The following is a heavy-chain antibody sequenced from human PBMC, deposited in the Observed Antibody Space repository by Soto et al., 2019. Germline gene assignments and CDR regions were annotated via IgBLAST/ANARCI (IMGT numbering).Heavy chain of an antibody. D-gene: IGHD2-8*02. Sequence: SETLSLTCTVSGDSIISSSYYWGWIRQPPGKGLDWIGSIYYSGSTYYNPSLKSRVTISVDPSKNQFSLKLSSVTAADAAIYWCAKQARVRDGTGFPLPLDYWGQGTLVTVSS. J-gene: IGHJ4*02. CDR1: GDSIISSSYY. V-gene: IGHV4-39*01. CDR2: IYYSGST. CDR3: AKQARVRDGTGFPLPLDY.